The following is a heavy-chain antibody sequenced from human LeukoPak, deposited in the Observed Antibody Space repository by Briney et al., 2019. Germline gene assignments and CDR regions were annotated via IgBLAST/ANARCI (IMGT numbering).Heavy chain of an antibody. D-gene: IGHD3-22*01. CDR1: GFTFSSYS. V-gene: IGHV3-48*04. CDR3: ARAPYYESSGPL. J-gene: IGHJ4*02. CDR2: ISSSSSTI. Sequence: PGGSLRLSCAASGFTFSSYSMNWVRQAPGKGLEWVSYISSSSSTIYYADSVKGRFTISRDNAKNSLYLQMNSLRVDDTAVYYCARAPYYESSGPLWGQGTLVTVSS.